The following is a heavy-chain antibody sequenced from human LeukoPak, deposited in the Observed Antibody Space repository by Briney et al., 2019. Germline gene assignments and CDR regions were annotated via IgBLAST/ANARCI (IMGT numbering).Heavy chain of an antibody. CDR1: GYTFTGYY. Sequence: ASVKASCKASGYTFTGYYMHWVRQAPGQGLEWMGWINPNSGGTNYAQKFQGRVTMTRDTSINTAYMELSRLRSDDTAVYHCARGFGYSSGWYFDYWGQGTLVTVSS. CDR3: ARGFGYSSGWYFDY. D-gene: IGHD6-19*01. V-gene: IGHV1-2*02. J-gene: IGHJ4*02. CDR2: INPNSGGT.